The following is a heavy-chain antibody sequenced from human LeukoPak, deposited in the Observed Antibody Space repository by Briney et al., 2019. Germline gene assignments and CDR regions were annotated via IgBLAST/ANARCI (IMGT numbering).Heavy chain of an antibody. CDR2: ITNSGST. Sequence: PSEILSLTCTVSGASITSYYWGWIRQPPVKGLEWIGSITNSGSTNYNPSLKSRVTISLDTSKNQFSLKLSSVTAADTAVYYCARRFLGVEFDYWGQGTLVTVSS. J-gene: IGHJ4*02. CDR3: ARRFLGVEFDY. CDR1: GASITSYY. V-gene: IGHV4-59*01. D-gene: IGHD3-3*01.